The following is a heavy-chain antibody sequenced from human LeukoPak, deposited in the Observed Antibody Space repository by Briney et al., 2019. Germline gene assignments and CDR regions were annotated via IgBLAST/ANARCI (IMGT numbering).Heavy chain of an antibody. CDR3: ARDGDYYDSSGSY. D-gene: IGHD3-22*01. V-gene: IGHV3-48*01. J-gene: IGHJ4*02. Sequence: PGGSLRLSCAASGFTFSTYSMSWVRQAPGKGLEWVSYISGSSDAIYYADSVKGRFTISRDNSKNTLYLQMNSLRAEDTAVYYCARDGDYYDSSGSYWGQGTLVTVSS. CDR1: GFTFSTYS. CDR2: ISGSSDAI.